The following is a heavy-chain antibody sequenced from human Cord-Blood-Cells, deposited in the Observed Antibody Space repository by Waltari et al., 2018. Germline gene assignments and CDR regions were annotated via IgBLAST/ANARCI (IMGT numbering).Heavy chain of an antibody. CDR2: FDPEDGET. J-gene: IGHJ4*02. V-gene: IGHV1-24*01. CDR1: GYTLTELS. CDR3: ATWLGDSSGYSLDY. Sequence: QVQLVQSGAEVKKPGASVKVSCKVSGYTLTELSMHWVRQAPGKGLEWMGGFDPEDGETIYAQKFQGRVTSTEDTSTDTAYMELSSLRSEDTAVYYCATWLGDSSGYSLDYWGQGTLVTVSS. D-gene: IGHD3-22*01.